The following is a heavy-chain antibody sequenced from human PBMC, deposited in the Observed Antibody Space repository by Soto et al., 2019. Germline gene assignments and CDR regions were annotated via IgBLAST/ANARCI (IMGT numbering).Heavy chain of an antibody. J-gene: IGHJ4*02. D-gene: IGHD2-21*01. CDR3: VEGFRGYDH. CDR1: GYTFTSYD. Sequence: ASVKVSCKASGYTFTSYDINWVRQATGQGLEWMGWMNPNSGNTGYAQKFQGRVTMTRNTSISTAYLELSSLRFEDTAVYFCVEGFRGYDHWGQGTQVTVSS. CDR2: MNPNSGNT. V-gene: IGHV1-8*01.